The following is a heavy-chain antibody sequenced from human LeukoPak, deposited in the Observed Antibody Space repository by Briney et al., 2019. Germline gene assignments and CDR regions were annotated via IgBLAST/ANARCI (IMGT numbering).Heavy chain of an antibody. CDR2: IYYSGST. J-gene: IGHJ5*02. CDR1: GSSISSGGYY. CDR3: AREVRDMVRGLNGWFDP. D-gene: IGHD3-10*01. V-gene: IGHV4-31*03. Sequence: SETLSLTCTVSGSSISSGGYYWSWIRQHPGKGLEWIGYIYYSGSTYYNPSLKSRVTISVDTSKNQFSLKLSSVTAADTAVYYCAREVRDMVRGLNGWFDPWGQGALVTVSS.